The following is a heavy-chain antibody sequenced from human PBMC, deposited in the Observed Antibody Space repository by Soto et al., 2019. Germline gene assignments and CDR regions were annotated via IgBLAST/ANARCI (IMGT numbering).Heavy chain of an antibody. CDR3: TRDIGGKGAY. Sequence: GGSLRLSCATSGFTFSSYWMHWVRQVPGTGLLWVSRIDEYGNTINYADSVRGRFTISRDNARNTLYLEMNSLRAEDTALYYCTRDIGGKGAYWGPGTLVTVSS. D-gene: IGHD3-10*01. V-gene: IGHV3-74*01. J-gene: IGHJ4*02. CDR1: GFTFSSYW. CDR2: IDEYGNTI.